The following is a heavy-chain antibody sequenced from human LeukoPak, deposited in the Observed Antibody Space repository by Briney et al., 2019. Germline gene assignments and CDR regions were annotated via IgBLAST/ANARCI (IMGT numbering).Heavy chain of an antibody. J-gene: IGHJ4*02. CDR3: ARRRGYSYGPFDY. V-gene: IGHV4-39*01. CDR1: GGSISSSSHY. D-gene: IGHD5-18*01. CDR2: IYYSGST. Sequence: SETLSLTCTVSGGSISSSSHYWGWIRQPPGKGLEWIGSIYYSGSTYYNPSLKSRVTISVDTSKNQFSLKLSSVTAADTAVYYCARRRGYSYGPFDYWGQGTLVTVSS.